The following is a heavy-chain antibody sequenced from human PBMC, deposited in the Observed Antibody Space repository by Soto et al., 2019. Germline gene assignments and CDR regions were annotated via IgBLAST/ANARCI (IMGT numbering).Heavy chain of an antibody. CDR2: ISSSSSYI. CDR1: GFTFSSYS. J-gene: IGHJ4*02. CDR3: ASDNKHFDY. V-gene: IGHV3-21*01. Sequence: PGGSLRLSCAASGFTFSSYSMNWVRQAPGEGLEWVSSISSSSSYIYYADSVKGRFTISRDNAKNSLYLQMNSLRAEDTAVYYCASDNKHFDYWGQGTLVTVSS.